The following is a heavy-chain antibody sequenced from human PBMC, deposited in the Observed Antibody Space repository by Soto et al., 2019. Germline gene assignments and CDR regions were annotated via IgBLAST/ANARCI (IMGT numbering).Heavy chain of an antibody. CDR1: GFNLNTYG. J-gene: IGHJ4*02. V-gene: IGHV3-30*02. Sequence: WGSLRLSCVASGFNLNTYGIYFFRQAPGKGLQWVAQILYDGSNKYYADSVKGRFTISRDNSKNTLYLQMNSLRAEDTAVYYCAKGGPYYYAHYWGQGTLVTVSS. D-gene: IGHD3-10*01. CDR3: AKGGPYYYAHY. CDR2: ILYDGSNK.